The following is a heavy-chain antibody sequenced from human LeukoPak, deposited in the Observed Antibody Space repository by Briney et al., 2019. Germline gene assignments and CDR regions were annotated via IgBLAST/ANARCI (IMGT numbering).Heavy chain of an antibody. Sequence: GASVKVSCKASGYIFINYGISWVRQAPGQGLEWMGWISGYNGNTNYAQKLQGRVTMTTDTSTSTAYMELRSLRSDDTAVYYCARDLSSGWTTDWGQGTLVTVSS. V-gene: IGHV1-18*01. CDR1: GYIFINYG. J-gene: IGHJ4*02. CDR2: ISGYNGNT. D-gene: IGHD6-19*01. CDR3: ARDLSSGWTTD.